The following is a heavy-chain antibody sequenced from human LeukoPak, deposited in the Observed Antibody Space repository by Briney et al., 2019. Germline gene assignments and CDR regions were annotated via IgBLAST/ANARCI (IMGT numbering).Heavy chain of an antibody. Sequence: ASVKVSCKVSGYTLTELSMHWVRQAPGQGLEWMGWINPNSGGTNYAQKFQGRVTMTRDTSISTAYMELSRLRSDDTAVYYCATVPIRLGELSFFFDYWGQGTLVTVSS. J-gene: IGHJ4*02. CDR2: INPNSGGT. D-gene: IGHD3-16*02. V-gene: IGHV1-2*02. CDR3: ATVPIRLGELSFFFDY. CDR1: GYTLTELS.